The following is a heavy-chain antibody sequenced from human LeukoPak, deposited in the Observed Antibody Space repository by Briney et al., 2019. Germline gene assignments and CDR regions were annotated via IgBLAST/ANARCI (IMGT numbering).Heavy chain of an antibody. J-gene: IGHJ6*02. Sequence: SETLSLTCSVSGGSISSAGYYWSWIRQHPGKALEWIGYIYYSGSTYYNPSLKSRVTISADTSKKQFSLKLSSVTAADTAVYYCARGTYGSGRTYYYGMDVWGQGTTVTVSS. V-gene: IGHV4-31*03. CDR1: GGSISSAGYY. CDR2: IYYSGST. D-gene: IGHD3-10*01. CDR3: ARGTYGSGRTYYYGMDV.